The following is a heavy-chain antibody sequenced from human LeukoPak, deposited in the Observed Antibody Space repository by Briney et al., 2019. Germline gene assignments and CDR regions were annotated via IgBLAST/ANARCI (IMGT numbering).Heavy chain of an antibody. Sequence: SVKVSCKASGYTFTSYDINWVRQPTAQGLEWMGWMNPNSGNTGYAQKFQGRVTMTRNTSISTAYMELSRLRSEDTAVYYCARGHIVEDILTGYPRGYYYYGMDVWGQGTTVTVS. J-gene: IGHJ6*02. D-gene: IGHD3-9*01. CDR3: ARGHIVEDILTGYPRGYYYYGMDV. CDR1: GYTFTSYD. CDR2: MNPNSGNT. V-gene: IGHV1-8*01.